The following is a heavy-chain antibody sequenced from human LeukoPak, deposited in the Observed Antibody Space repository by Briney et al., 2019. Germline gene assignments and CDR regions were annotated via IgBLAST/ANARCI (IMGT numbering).Heavy chain of an antibody. CDR1: GGSISSSSYY. V-gene: IGHV4-39*07. CDR2: IYYSGST. J-gene: IGHJ5*02. Sequence: PSETLSLTCTVSGGSISSSSYYWGWIRQPPGKGLERIVSIYYSGSTYYNPSLKSRVTISVDTSKNQFSLKLSSVTAADTAVYYCARGNVRGVIIGWFDPWGQGTLVTVSS. D-gene: IGHD3-10*01. CDR3: ARGNVRGVIIGWFDP.